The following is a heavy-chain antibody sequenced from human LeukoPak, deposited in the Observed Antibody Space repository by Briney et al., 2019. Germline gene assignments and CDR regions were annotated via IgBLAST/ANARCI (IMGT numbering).Heavy chain of an antibody. CDR1: GYTFTSYG. CDR2: ISAYNGNT. V-gene: IGHV1-18*01. J-gene: IGHJ4*02. Sequence: ASVKVSCKASGYTFTSYGISWVRQPPGQGLEWMGWISAYNGNTNYAQKLQGRVTMTTDTYTSTAYMELRRLRSDDTAVYYCARDGQTFRSGSYSDPFDYWGQGTLVSVSS. CDR3: ARDGQTFRSGSYSDPFDY. D-gene: IGHD1-26*01.